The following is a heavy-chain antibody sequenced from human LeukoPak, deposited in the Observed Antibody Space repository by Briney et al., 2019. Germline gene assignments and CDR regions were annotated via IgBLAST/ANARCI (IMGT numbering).Heavy chain of an antibody. D-gene: IGHD6-19*01. CDR3: ARGTIAVAGSFDY. V-gene: IGHV4-34*01. J-gene: IGHJ4*02. Sequence: SETLSLTCAVYGGSFSGYCWSWIRQPPGKGLEWIGEINHSGSTNYNPSLKSRVTISVDTSKNQFSLKLSSVTAADTAVYYCARGTIAVAGSFDYWGQGTLVTVSS. CDR2: INHSGST. CDR1: GGSFSGYC.